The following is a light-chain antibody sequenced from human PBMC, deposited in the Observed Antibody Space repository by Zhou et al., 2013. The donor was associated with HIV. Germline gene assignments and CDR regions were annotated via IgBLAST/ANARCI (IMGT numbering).Light chain of an antibody. Sequence: EIVLTQSPGTLSLSPGESATLSCRASQTVSNRNLAWYQQKPGQAPRLLIYGASSRAPGIPDRFSGSGSGTDFTLTISRLEPEDFAVYSCQQYALSPRTFGQGTKVEIK. CDR1: QTVSNRN. CDR2: GAS. J-gene: IGKJ1*01. V-gene: IGKV3-20*01. CDR3: QQYALSPRT.